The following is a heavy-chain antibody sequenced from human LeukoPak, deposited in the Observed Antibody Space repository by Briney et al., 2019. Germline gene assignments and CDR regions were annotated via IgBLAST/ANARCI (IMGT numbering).Heavy chain of an antibody. CDR2: ISSGSTYI. CDR1: GFTFSSYS. D-gene: IGHD7-27*01. Sequence: PGGSLRLSCAASGFTFSSYSMNCVRQAPGKGLEWVSSISSGSTYIYYADSVKGRFTITRDNAKNSLYLQMNSLRAEDTAVYYCARDALTGDPSPDAFDIWGQGTMVTVSS. V-gene: IGHV3-21*01. J-gene: IGHJ3*02. CDR3: ARDALTGDPSPDAFDI.